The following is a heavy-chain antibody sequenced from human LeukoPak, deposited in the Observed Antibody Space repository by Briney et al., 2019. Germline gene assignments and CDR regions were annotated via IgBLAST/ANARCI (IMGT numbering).Heavy chain of an antibody. V-gene: IGHV3-7*03. CDR2: IKQDGSEK. CDR1: GFTFSSYW. D-gene: IGHD3-3*01. Sequence: PGGSLRLSCAASGFTFSSYWMSWVRQAPGKGLEWVANIKQDGSEKYYVDSVKGRFTISRDDAKNSLYLQMNSLKTEDTAVYYCTTDYWIDFWSGYYAWYFDYWGQGTLVTVSS. J-gene: IGHJ4*02. CDR3: TTDYWIDFWSGYYAWYFDY.